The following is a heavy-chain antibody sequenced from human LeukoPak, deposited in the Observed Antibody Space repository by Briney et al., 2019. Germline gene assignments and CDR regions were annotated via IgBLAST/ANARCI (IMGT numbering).Heavy chain of an antibody. J-gene: IGHJ4*02. CDR2: VNSDGRST. V-gene: IGHV3-74*01. Sequence: PGGSLRLSCAASGFTFSNYWMHWVRQAPGKGLVWVSRVNSDGRSTLYADSVKGRFTISRDNAKNTLYLQMNGLRAEDTAVYYCARGTTSGWPDYFDYWGQGTLVSVSS. CDR1: GFTFSNYW. CDR3: ARGTTSGWPDYFDY. D-gene: IGHD6-19*01.